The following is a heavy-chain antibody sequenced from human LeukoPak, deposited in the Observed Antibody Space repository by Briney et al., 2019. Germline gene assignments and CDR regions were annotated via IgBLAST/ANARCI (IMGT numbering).Heavy chain of an antibody. CDR2: IYYSGST. Sequence: PSETLSLTCTVSGGSISSYYWSWIRQPPGKGLEWVGDIYYSGSTNYNASLKRRGSISLDTYNNQFPLMLRSSHAADPAVFSCTRATYDILTGYNASWGQRTLVTVSS. CDR3: TRATYDILTGYNAS. J-gene: IGHJ5*02. V-gene: IGHV4-59*01. D-gene: IGHD3-9*01. CDR1: GGSISSYY.